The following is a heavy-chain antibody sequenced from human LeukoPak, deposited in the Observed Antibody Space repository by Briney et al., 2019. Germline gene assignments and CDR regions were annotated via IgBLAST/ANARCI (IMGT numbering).Heavy chain of an antibody. CDR3: ARGGNLRYSGYDF. J-gene: IGHJ4*02. D-gene: IGHD5-12*01. V-gene: IGHV4-34*01. CDR2: INHSGST. CDR1: GGSFSGYY. Sequence: PPETLSLTCAVYGGSFSGYYWSWIRQPPGKGLEWIGEINHSGSTNYNPSLKSRVTISVDTSKNQFSLKLSSVTAADTAVYYCARGGNLRYSGYDFWGQGTLVTVSS.